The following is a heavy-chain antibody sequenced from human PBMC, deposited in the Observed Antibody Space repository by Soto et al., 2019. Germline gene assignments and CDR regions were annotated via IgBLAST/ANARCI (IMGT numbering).Heavy chain of an antibody. J-gene: IGHJ5*02. CDR3: AKDIGLSADFWSGVGVSWFDP. Sequence: EVQLLESGGGLVQPGGSLRLSCAASGFTFSSYAMSWVRQAPGKGLEWVSAISGSGGSTYYADSVKGRFTISRDNSKNTLYLQMNSLRAEDTAVYYCAKDIGLSADFWSGVGVSWFDPWGQGTLVTVSS. CDR2: ISGSGGST. CDR1: GFTFSSYA. D-gene: IGHD3-3*01. V-gene: IGHV3-23*01.